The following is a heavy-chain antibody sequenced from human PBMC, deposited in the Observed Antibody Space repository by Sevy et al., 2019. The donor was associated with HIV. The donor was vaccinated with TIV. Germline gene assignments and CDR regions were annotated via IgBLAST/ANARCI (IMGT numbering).Heavy chain of an antibody. CDR2: IHNRGRY. CDR3: ARDTSGYSSGWYPYYHYYGIDV. V-gene: IGHV4-59*01. J-gene: IGHJ6*02. CDR1: GDSIIDYY. Sequence: SETLSLTYTVSGDSIIDYYWSWIRQPPGKGLEWIGYIHNRGRYNYNPSLKSRVTISGDVSKNQFSLKLSSVTAADTAVYYCARDTSGYSSGWYPYYHYYGIDVWGQRTTVTVSS. D-gene: IGHD6-19*01.